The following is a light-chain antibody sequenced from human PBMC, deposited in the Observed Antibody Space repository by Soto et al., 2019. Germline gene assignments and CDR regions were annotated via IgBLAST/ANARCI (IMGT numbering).Light chain of an antibody. CDR2: DAS. CDR3: QQYNSYPYT. Sequence: DIQMTQSPSTLSASVGDRVTITCRASQSISSWLAWYQQKPGKAPKVLIYDASSLESGVPSRFSGSGSGTEFTLTISSLQPDDFAPYSCQQYNSYPYTFGQGTKLEIK. CDR1: QSISSW. J-gene: IGKJ2*01. V-gene: IGKV1-5*01.